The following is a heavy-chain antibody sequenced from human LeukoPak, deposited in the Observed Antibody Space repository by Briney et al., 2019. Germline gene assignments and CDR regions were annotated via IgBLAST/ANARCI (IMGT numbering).Heavy chain of an antibody. Sequence: GGSLRLSCAASGFTFSSYWMSWVRRAPGKGLEWVANIKQDGSEKYYVDSVKGRFTISRDNAKNSLYLQMNSLRAEDTAVYFCASSPLSRDSSGYYYFDYWGQGTLVTVSS. CDR3: ASSPLSRDSSGYYYFDY. CDR2: IKQDGSEK. CDR1: GFTFSSYW. V-gene: IGHV3-7*01. D-gene: IGHD3-22*01. J-gene: IGHJ4*02.